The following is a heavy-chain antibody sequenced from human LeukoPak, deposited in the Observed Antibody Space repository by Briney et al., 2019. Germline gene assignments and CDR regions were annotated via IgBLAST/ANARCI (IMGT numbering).Heavy chain of an antibody. D-gene: IGHD4-11*01. V-gene: IGHV3-48*03. CDR3: VRTETTVNTFDY. Sequence: PGGSLRLSSAASGFTFSTYEMNWVPQGPGKGLEWMSYISSGGDTTYYAHSVKGRFTTSRDNAKNSLYLQMSSLRAEDTAVYYCVRTETTVNTFDYWGQGNLVSVSS. CDR1: GFTFSTYE. J-gene: IGHJ4*02. CDR2: ISSGGDTT.